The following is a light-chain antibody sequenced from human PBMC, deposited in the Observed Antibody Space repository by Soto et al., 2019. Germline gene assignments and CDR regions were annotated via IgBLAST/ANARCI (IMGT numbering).Light chain of an antibody. CDR1: QGIRND. V-gene: IGKV1-17*01. Sequence: DLPMTQSPSSLSASVGDRVTITCRASQGIRNDLAWYQEKPGKAPKRLIYVASRLQSGVPSRFSGSGSGTEFTLTISSLQPEDSATYYCLQQNSYPLTFGGGTKVEIK. CDR3: LQQNSYPLT. J-gene: IGKJ4*01. CDR2: VAS.